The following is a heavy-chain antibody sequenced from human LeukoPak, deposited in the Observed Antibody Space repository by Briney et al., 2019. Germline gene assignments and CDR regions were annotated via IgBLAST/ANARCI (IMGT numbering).Heavy chain of an antibody. Sequence: PGGSLRLSCAASGFTFSDHYMDWVRQAPGKGLEWVGRTRNKANSYTTEYAASVKGRFTISGDDSKNSLYLQMNSLKTEDTAVYYCSRVVVRGIIITEYYFDYWGQGTLVTVSS. CDR1: GFTFSDHY. CDR2: TRNKANSYTT. V-gene: IGHV3-72*01. CDR3: SRVVVRGIIITEYYFDY. D-gene: IGHD3-10*01. J-gene: IGHJ4*02.